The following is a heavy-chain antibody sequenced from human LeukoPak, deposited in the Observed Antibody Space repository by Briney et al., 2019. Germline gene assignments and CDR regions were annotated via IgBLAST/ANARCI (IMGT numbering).Heavy chain of an antibody. Sequence: PGGSLRLSCAASEFTFSTYDMHWVRQATGKGLVWVSTIDTAGNTWYPDSVKGRFTISRENAKNSLNLQMNSLRVGDTAVYYCARAKMPGIQTAGRVNYFDSWGQGTLVTVSS. CDR3: ARAKMPGIQTAGRVNYFDS. CDR2: IDTAGNT. J-gene: IGHJ4*02. V-gene: IGHV3-13*01. CDR1: EFTFSTYD. D-gene: IGHD6-13*01.